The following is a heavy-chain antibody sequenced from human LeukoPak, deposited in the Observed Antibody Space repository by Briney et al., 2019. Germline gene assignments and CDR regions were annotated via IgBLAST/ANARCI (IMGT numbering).Heavy chain of an antibody. CDR2: FDPEDGET. CDR1: GYTLTELS. D-gene: IGHD2-21*01. V-gene: IGHV1-24*01. CDR3: ATDGGEAGDAFDI. J-gene: IGHJ3*02. Sequence: ASVKVSCKVSGYTLTELSMHWVRQAPGKGLEWMGGFDPEDGETIYAQKFQGRVTMTEDTSTDTAYMELSSLRSEDTAAYYCATDGGEAGDAFDIWGQGTMVTVSS.